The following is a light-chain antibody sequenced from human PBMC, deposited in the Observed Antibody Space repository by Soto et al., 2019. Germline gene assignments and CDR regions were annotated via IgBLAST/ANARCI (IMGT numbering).Light chain of an antibody. Sequence: QSVLTQPPSASGSLGQSVTISCTGTSSDVGAYNYVSWYQQHPDRAPKVIIYEVSQRPSGVPDRFSGSKSGNTASLTVSGLQAEDEADYYCSSYAGSNNVVFGGGTKLTVL. CDR2: EVS. CDR3: SSYAGSNNVV. CDR1: SSDVGAYNY. V-gene: IGLV2-8*01. J-gene: IGLJ2*01.